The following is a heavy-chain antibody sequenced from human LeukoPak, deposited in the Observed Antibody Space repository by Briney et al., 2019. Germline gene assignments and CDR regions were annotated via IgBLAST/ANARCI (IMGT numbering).Heavy chain of an antibody. J-gene: IGHJ4*02. CDR3: AREWGPIAVSGGPGY. V-gene: IGHV3-23*01. Sequence: GGSLRLSCAVSGITLSNYGMSWVRQAPGKGLEWVAGISGSGGGTNYADSVKGRFTISRDNYKNTLFLQVNSLRAEDTAVYYCAREWGPIAVSGGPGYWGQGALVTVSS. CDR1: GITLSNYG. CDR2: ISGSGGGT. D-gene: IGHD6-19*01.